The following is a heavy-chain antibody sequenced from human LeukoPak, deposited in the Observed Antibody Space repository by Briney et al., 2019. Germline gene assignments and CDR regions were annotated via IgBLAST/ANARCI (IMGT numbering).Heavy chain of an antibody. J-gene: IGHJ4*02. CDR3: ASGGYSPFDC. CDR2: INHSGST. Sequence: SETLSLTCAVYGGSFSGYYWSWIRQPPGKGLEWIGEINHSGSTNYNPSLKSRVTISVDTSKNQFPLKLSSVTAADTAVYYCASGGYSPFDCWGQGTLVTVSS. CDR1: GGSFSGYY. D-gene: IGHD5-24*01. V-gene: IGHV4-34*01.